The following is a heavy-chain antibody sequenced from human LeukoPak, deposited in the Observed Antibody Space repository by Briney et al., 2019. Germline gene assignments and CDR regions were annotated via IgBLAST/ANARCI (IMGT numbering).Heavy chain of an antibody. CDR3: ARADSVPAGDYHYWYMDV. J-gene: IGHJ6*03. Sequence: EASVKVSCKASGFTLTDYIHWVRQDPRQGLQWMGWIKPNSGDTDYAQKFQGRVTMTRDTSISTVYMELSSLGSDDTAVYYCARADSVPAGDYHYWYMDVWGKGTTVTVSS. V-gene: IGHV1-2*02. CDR1: GFTLTDY. D-gene: IGHD2-2*01. CDR2: IKPNSGDT.